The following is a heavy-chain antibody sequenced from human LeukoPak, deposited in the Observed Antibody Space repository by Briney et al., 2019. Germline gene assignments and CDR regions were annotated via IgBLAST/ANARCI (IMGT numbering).Heavy chain of an antibody. V-gene: IGHV3-7*01. CDR1: GFTFSRYC. CDR3: VMYEWGESFDI. J-gene: IGHJ3*02. D-gene: IGHD1-26*01. Sequence: PGGSLRLSCESSGFTFSRYCVSWVRQAPGKGLEWVADIKQDGRQKYYLDSVKGRFTFSRDNAKNTLHLQMNSLRAEDTAVYYCVMYEWGESFDIWGQGTMVTVSS. CDR2: IKQDGRQK.